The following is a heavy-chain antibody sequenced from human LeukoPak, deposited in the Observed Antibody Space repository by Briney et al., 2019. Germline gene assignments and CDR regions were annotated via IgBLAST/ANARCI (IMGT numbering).Heavy chain of an antibody. Sequence: SETLSLTCTVSGGSISSGGYYWSWIRQHPGKGLEWIGYIYYSGSTYYNPCLKSRVTISVDTSKNQFSLKLSSVTAADTAVYYCARKHTGIAAAGTYHYFDYWGQGTLVTVSS. CDR3: ARKHTGIAAAGTYHYFDY. CDR1: GGSISSGGYY. V-gene: IGHV4-31*03. D-gene: IGHD6-13*01. J-gene: IGHJ4*02. CDR2: IYYSGST.